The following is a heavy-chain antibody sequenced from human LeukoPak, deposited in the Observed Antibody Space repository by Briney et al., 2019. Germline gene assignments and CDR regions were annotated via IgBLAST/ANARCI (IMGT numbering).Heavy chain of an antibody. CDR3: ARDRIAAAGTPQNGMDV. V-gene: IGHV4-59*01. J-gene: IGHJ6*02. Sequence: PSETLSLTCTVSGGSISSYYWSWIRQPPGKGLEWIGYIYYSGSTNYNPSLKSRVTISVDTSKNQFSLKLSSVTAADTAVYYCARDRIAAAGTPQNGMDVWGQGTTVTVSS. CDR2: IYYSGST. D-gene: IGHD6-13*01. CDR1: GGSISSYY.